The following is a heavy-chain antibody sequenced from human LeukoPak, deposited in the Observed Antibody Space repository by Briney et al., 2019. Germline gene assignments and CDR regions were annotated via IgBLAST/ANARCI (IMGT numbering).Heavy chain of an antibody. J-gene: IGHJ3*02. D-gene: IGHD5-12*01. V-gene: IGHV3-23*01. Sequence: GGSLRLSCVGSGFTFSSYVMSWVRQTPGKGLEWVSAITGSGDSTHYADSVKGRFTISRDNSKNTLYLQMNSLRAEDTAVYYCAKERPIYTGYDFDAFDMWGQGIVVTVSS. CDR1: GFTFSSYV. CDR3: AKERPIYTGYDFDAFDM. CDR2: ITGSGDST.